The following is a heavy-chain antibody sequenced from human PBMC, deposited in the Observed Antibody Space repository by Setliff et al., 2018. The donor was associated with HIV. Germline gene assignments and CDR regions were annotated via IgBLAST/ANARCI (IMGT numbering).Heavy chain of an antibody. CDR1: GVTFNYSF. CDR2: VVPTIHEA. Sequence: SVKVSCKASGVTFNYSFITWVRQAPGQGLEWMGGVVPTIHEATYAQKFQGRVTITADESATTVYMEMSGLTSEDTAIYYCARGADASGYFYREYFQHWGHGTLVTVSS. CDR3: ARGADASGYFYREYFQH. J-gene: IGHJ1*01. D-gene: IGHD3-22*01. V-gene: IGHV1-69*13.